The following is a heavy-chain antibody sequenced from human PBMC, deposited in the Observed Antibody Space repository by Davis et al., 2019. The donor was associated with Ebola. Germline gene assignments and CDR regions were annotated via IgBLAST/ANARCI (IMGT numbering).Heavy chain of an antibody. CDR1: GFTFSSYA. CDR3: ARDPTRTYYDFWSGSSDYYYGMDV. J-gene: IGHJ6*02. D-gene: IGHD3-3*01. V-gene: IGHV3-23*01. CDR2: ISGSGGTT. Sequence: PGGSLRLSCAASGFTFSSYAMTWVRQAPGKGLEWVSCISGSGGTTEYADSAKGRFTISRDNAKNTVYLQMNSLRAEDTAVYYCARDPTRTYYDFWSGSSDYYYGMDVWGQGTTVTVSS.